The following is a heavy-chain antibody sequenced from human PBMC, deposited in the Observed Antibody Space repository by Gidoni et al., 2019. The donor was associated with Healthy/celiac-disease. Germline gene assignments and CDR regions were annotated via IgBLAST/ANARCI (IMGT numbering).Heavy chain of an antibody. CDR3: AKAYNWNYVYAFDI. CDR2: ISYDGSNK. V-gene: IGHV3-30*18. J-gene: IGHJ3*02. CDR1: GFTFSSYG. Sequence: QVQLVESGGGVVQPGRSLRLSCAASGFTFSSYGMHWVRQAPGKGLEWVAVISYDGSNKYYADSVKGRFTISRDNSKNTLYLQMNSLRAEDTAVYYCAKAYNWNYVYAFDIWGQGTMVTVSS. D-gene: IGHD1-7*01.